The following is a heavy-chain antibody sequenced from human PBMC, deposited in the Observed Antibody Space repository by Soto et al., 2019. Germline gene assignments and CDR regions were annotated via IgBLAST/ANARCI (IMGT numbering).Heavy chain of an antibody. CDR3: ARSGHEDTSNVDY. V-gene: IGHV4-39*01. CDR1: GGSISSSSYY. CDR2: IYYSGST. J-gene: IGHJ4*02. Sequence: QLQLQESGPGLVKPSETLSLTCTVSGGSISSSSYYWNWIRQPPGKGLEWIGSIYYSGSTSYNPSLKSRVTISVDTSKIQFSLTLNSVTAADTAVYYCARSGHEDTSNVDYWGQGTLVTVSS. D-gene: IGHD5-12*01.